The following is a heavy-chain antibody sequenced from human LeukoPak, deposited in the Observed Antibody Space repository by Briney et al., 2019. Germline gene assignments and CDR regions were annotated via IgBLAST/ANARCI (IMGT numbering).Heavy chain of an antibody. V-gene: IGHV3-23*01. CDR1: GFTFSSYA. CDR3: AKDPSRATYNWFDP. J-gene: IGHJ5*02. Sequence: GGSLRLSCAASGFTFSSYATSWVRQAPGKGLEWVSAISGSGGSTYYADSVKGRFTISRDNSKNTLYLQMNSLRAEDTAVYYCAKDPSRATYNWFDPWGQGTLVTVSS. CDR2: ISGSGGST.